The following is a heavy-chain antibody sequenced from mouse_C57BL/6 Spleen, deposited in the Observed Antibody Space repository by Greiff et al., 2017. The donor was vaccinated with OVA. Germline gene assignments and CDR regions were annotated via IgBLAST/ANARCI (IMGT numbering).Heavy chain of an antibody. Sequence: QVQLQQPGAELVRPGSSVKLSCKASGYTFTSYWMDWVKQRPGQGLEWIGNIYPSDSETHYNQKFKDKATLTVDKSSSTAYMQLSSLTSEDSAVYYCARSDYGTNFDYWGQGTTLTVSS. CDR3: ARSDYGTNFDY. D-gene: IGHD2-4*01. V-gene: IGHV1-61*01. CDR1: GYTFTSYW. J-gene: IGHJ2*01. CDR2: IYPSDSET.